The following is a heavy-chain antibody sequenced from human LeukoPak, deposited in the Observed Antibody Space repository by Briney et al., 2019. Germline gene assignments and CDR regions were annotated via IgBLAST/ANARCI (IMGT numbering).Heavy chain of an antibody. Sequence: ASVKVSCKVSGYTLTELSMHWVRQAPGKGLEWMGGFDPEDGETIYAQKFQGRVTMTEDTSTDTAYMELSSLRSEDTAVYYCARDVEVATIRWVGYYYYYMDVWGKGTTVTVSS. CDR1: GYTLTELS. J-gene: IGHJ6*03. CDR3: ARDVEVATIRWVGYYYYYMDV. D-gene: IGHD5-12*01. CDR2: FDPEDGET. V-gene: IGHV1-24*01.